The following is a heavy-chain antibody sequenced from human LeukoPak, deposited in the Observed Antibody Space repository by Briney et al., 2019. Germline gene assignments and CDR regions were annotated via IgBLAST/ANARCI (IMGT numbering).Heavy chain of an antibody. CDR3: ARDYKYAFDN. CDR2: IGISSGNT. V-gene: IGHV3-48*01. D-gene: IGHD5-24*01. CDR1: GFRFSDYS. Sequence: GGSLRLSCAASGFRFSDYSMNWVCQAPGKGLEWISYIGISSGNTNYADSVKGRFTISGDKAKNSLYLQMNSLRVEDTAVYYCARDYKYAFDNWGQGTLVTVSS. J-gene: IGHJ4*02.